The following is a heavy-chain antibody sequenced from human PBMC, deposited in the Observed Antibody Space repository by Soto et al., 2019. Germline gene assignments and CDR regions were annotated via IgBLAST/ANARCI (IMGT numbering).Heavy chain of an antibody. CDR1: GYSFTSYW. D-gene: IGHD5-12*01. Sequence: PGESLKISCKGPGYSFTSYWHGLVRQMPGKGLEWRGIIYPGDSDTRYTPSFQGQVTISADKSISSAYLQWSSLKASDTAMYYCAREVYVDIVATRDYYYYYGMDVWGQGTTVTVSS. CDR2: IYPGDSDT. J-gene: IGHJ6*02. V-gene: IGHV5-51*01. CDR3: AREVYVDIVATRDYYYYYGMDV.